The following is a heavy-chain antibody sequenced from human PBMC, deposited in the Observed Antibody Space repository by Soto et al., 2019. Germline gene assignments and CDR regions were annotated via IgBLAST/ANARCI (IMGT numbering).Heavy chain of an antibody. CDR1: GASISNTGSY. Sequence: QLQLQESGPGLVKPSETLSLTCTVSGASISNTGSYWGWIRQSPGRGLEWMGNIDYTGSTNYSPSLKRMLTISLATSTDHFSLRLTSVTAADTGVYFCARLPNIDYAMDVWGRGTMVTVSS. CDR3: ARLPNIDYAMDV. V-gene: IGHV4-39*01. J-gene: IGHJ6*02. CDR2: IDYTGST.